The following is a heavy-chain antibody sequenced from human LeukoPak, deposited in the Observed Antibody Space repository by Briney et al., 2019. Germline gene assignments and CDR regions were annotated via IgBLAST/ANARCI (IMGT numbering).Heavy chain of an antibody. J-gene: IGHJ5*02. V-gene: IGHV4-59*01. D-gene: IGHD6-13*01. CDR1: GGSISSYY. CDR2: IYYSGST. Sequence: SETLSLTCTVSGGSISSYYWSWIRQPPGKELEWIGYIYYSGSTNYNPSLKSRVTISVDTSKNQFSLKLSSVTAADTAVYYCARDYRIAAAGTIGFDPWGQGTLDTVSS. CDR3: ARDYRIAAAGTIGFDP.